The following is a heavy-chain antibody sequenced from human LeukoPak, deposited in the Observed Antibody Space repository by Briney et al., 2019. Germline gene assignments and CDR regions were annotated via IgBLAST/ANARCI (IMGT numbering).Heavy chain of an antibody. Sequence: SGTLSLTCAVSGGSISSSNWWSWVRQPPGKGLEWIGYIYYSGSTYYNPSLKSRVTISVDTSKNQFSLKLSSVTAADTAVYYCAREATGWGGSTSLLRLGYYYYMDVWGKGTTVTVSS. D-gene: IGHD2-2*01. CDR1: GGSISSSNW. J-gene: IGHJ6*03. CDR2: IYYSGST. V-gene: IGHV4-4*02. CDR3: AREATGWGGSTSLLRLGYYYYMDV.